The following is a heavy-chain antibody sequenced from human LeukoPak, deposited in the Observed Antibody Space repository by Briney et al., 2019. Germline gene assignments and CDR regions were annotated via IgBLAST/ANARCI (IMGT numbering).Heavy chain of an antibody. J-gene: IGHJ4*02. CDR3: AIGVVITTAFDN. V-gene: IGHV3-74*01. CDR1: GFIFTNYW. Sequence: GGSLRLSCAASGFIFTNYWMHWVRQAPGEGRVWVSSINSDGSSATYADVVKGRVTISRDNAKNTLYLEMNSLRAEDMAAYHCAIGVVITTAFDNWGQGTLVTVSS. D-gene: IGHD3-22*01. CDR2: INSDGSSA.